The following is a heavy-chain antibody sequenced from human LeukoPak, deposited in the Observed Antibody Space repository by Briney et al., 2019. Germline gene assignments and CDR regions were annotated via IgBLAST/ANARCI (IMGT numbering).Heavy chain of an antibody. Sequence: SETLSLTCTVSGGSISSYYWGWIRQPPGKGLEWIGSIYHSGSTYYNPSLKSRVTISVDTSKNQLSLKLTSVTTADTAVYYCAREHFWSGYYRGWFDPWGQGTLVTVSS. V-gene: IGHV4-39*07. D-gene: IGHD3-3*02. CDR3: AREHFWSGYYRGWFDP. CDR1: GGSISSYY. CDR2: IYHSGST. J-gene: IGHJ5*02.